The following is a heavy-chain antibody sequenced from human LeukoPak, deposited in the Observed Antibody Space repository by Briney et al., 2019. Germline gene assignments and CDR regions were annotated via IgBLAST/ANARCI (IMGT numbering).Heavy chain of an antibody. CDR3: ARRDYGDHGDYYYYYMDV. Sequence: GGSLCLSCAASGFTFSRNSMNWVRQAQGQGREGVSSISSSSSYIYYADSVKGRFTISRDNAKNSLYLQMNSLRAEDTAVYYCARRDYGDHGDYYYYYMDVWGKGTTVTVSS. J-gene: IGHJ6*03. CDR2: ISSSSSYI. D-gene: IGHD4-17*01. CDR1: GFTFSRNS. V-gene: IGHV3-21*01.